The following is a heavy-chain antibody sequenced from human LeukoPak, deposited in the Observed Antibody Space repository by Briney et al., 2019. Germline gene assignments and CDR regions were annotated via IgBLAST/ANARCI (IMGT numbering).Heavy chain of an antibody. CDR3: ASLTIFGVG. V-gene: IGHV3-74*01. CDR1: GFTFSSYW. Sequence: GGSLRLSCAASGFTFSSYWMHWVRQAPGKGLVWVSRINTDGSITNYADSVKGRFTISRDNAKNTLYLQMNGLRAEDTAVYYCASLTIFGVGGGQGTLVTVSS. J-gene: IGHJ4*02. CDR2: INTDGSIT. D-gene: IGHD3-3*01.